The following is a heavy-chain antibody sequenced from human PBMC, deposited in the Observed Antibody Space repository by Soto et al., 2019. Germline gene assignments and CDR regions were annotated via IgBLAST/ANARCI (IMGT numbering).Heavy chain of an antibody. CDR1: GFTFTNYA. V-gene: IGHV3-23*01. J-gene: IGHJ6*02. D-gene: IGHD3-9*01. CDR2: IDASGGYT. CDR3: AKAVDILTGDPYYYYGMDV. Sequence: GGSLRLSCAASGFTFTNYAMSWVRQAPGKGLEWVSLIDASGGYTYYADSVKGRFTISRDNSKNTLYLQMNSPRAEDTAVYYCAKAVDILTGDPYYYYGMDVWGQGTTVTVSS.